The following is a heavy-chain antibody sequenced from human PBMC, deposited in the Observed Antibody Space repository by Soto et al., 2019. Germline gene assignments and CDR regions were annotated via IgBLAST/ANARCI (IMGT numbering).Heavy chain of an antibody. Sequence: SVKVSSQVFRYALTQLFLHLVRQAPGKGLEWMVGFDPEDGETIYAQKFQGRVTMTEDTSTDTAYMELSSLRSEDTAVYYCATVGSGWFAAPFFDIWGQGTMVTVSS. CDR3: ATVGSGWFAAPFFDI. CDR2: FDPEDGET. V-gene: IGHV1-24*01. J-gene: IGHJ3*02. CDR1: RYALTQLF. D-gene: IGHD6-19*01.